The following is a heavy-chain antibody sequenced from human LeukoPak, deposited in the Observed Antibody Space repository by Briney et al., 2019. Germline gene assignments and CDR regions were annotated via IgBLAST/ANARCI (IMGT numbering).Heavy chain of an antibody. Sequence: PGRSLRLSCAASRFTFSNCAMHWVRQAPGKGLEWVAVISYDGSDKFYADSVKGRFTVSRDNSNNTLYLQMNSLRLEDTAVYHCVREPYFDSSGEPWGQGTLVTVSS. J-gene: IGHJ5*02. CDR2: ISYDGSDK. CDR1: RFTFSNCA. CDR3: VREPYFDSSGEP. D-gene: IGHD3-22*01. V-gene: IGHV3-30*04.